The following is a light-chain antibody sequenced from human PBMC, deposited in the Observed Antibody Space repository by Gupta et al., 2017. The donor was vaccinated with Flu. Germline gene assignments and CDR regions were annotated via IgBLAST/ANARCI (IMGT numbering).Light chain of an antibody. CDR1: QSVNTY. CDR3: QQRSNWPLT. Sequence: EIVLTQSPATLSLSPGERATLSCRARQSVNTYLDWYQQKPGQAPRLLIYDASDRATGIPARFSGSGSGTDFTLTISSLEPEDFAVYYCQQRSNWPLTFGGGTKVQIK. V-gene: IGKV3-11*01. CDR2: DAS. J-gene: IGKJ4*01.